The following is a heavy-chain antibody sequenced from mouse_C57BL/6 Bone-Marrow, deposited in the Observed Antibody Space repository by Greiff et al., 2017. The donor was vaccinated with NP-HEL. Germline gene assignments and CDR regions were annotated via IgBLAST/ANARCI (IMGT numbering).Heavy chain of an antibody. V-gene: IGHV5-9*01. J-gene: IGHJ1*03. CDR2: ISGGGGNT. D-gene: IGHD1-1*01. CDR1: GFTFSSYT. Sequence: EVMLVESGGGLVKPGGSLKLSCAASGFTFSSYTMSWVRQTPEKRLEWVATISGGGGNTYYPDSVKGRFTISRDNAKNTLYLQMSSLRSEDTALYYCARITTVSRYFDVWGTGTTVTVSS. CDR3: ARITTVSRYFDV.